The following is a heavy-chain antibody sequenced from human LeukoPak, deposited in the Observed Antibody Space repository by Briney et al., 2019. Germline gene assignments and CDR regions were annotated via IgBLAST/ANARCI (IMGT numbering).Heavy chain of an antibody. V-gene: IGHV1-18*01. CDR1: GYTFTNYG. CDR2: ISAYNGNT. CDR3: ARVGAYSTSTSCLDY. J-gene: IGHJ4*02. Sequence: ASVKVSSKASGYTFTNYGISWVRQAPGQGLEWMGWISAYNGNTNYAQKLQGRVTMTTDTSTSTAYMELRSLTSDDTAVYYCARVGAYSTSTSCLDYWGQGTLVTVSS. D-gene: IGHD2-2*01.